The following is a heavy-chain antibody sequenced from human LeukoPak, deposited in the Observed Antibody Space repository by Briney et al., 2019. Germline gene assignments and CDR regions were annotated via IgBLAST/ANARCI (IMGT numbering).Heavy chain of an antibody. CDR2: TYYRSKLYN. D-gene: IGHD3-16*02. CDR1: GDSFSSNSAA. CDR3: VRGNYVWGSYRTNWFDP. J-gene: IGHJ5*02. V-gene: IGHV6-1*01. Sequence: SQTLSLTCAISGDSFSSNSAAWNWLRQSPSRGLEWLGSTYYRSKLYNDYAVSVKSRITINPDTSKNQFSLQLNSVTPEDTAVYYCVRGNYVWGSYRTNWFDPWGQGTLVTVSS.